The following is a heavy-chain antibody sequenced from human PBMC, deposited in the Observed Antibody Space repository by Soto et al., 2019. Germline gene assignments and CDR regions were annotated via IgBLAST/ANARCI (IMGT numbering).Heavy chain of an antibody. D-gene: IGHD3-22*01. Sequence: GGSLRLSCAASGFTFSDYYMSWIRQAPGKGPEWVSYISSSSSYTNHADSVKGRFTISRDNAKNSLYLQMNSLRAEDTAVYYCAGSSGYYGDWFDPWGQGXLVTVSS. CDR3: AGSSGYYGDWFDP. V-gene: IGHV3-11*06. CDR2: ISSSSSYT. J-gene: IGHJ5*02. CDR1: GFTFSDYY.